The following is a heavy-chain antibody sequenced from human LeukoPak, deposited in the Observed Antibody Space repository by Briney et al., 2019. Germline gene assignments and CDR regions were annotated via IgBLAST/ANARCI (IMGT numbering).Heavy chain of an antibody. CDR2: MNPNSGNT. V-gene: IGHV1-8*03. Sequence: ASVKVSCKASGYTFTSYDINWVRQATGQGLEWMGWMNPNSGNTGYAQKFQGRVTITRNTSISTAYMELSSLRAEDTAVYYCAKVTGPRRYYSDSRSYRPYYFDYWGQGTLVTVSS. D-gene: IGHD3-22*01. CDR1: GYTFTSYD. CDR3: AKVTGPRRYYSDSRSYRPYYFDY. J-gene: IGHJ4*02.